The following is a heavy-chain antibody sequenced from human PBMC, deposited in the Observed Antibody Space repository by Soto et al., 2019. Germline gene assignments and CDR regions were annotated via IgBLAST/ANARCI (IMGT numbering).Heavy chain of an antibody. J-gene: IGHJ6*03. CDR2: INPNSGGT. Sequence: QVQLVQSGAEVKKPGASVKVSCKASGYTFTGYYMHWVRQAPGQGLEWMGWINPNSGGTNYAQKFQGWVTMTKDTSISTAYMELSRLRSDDTAVYYCARGDSSSSSYYYYYMDVWGKGTKVTVSS. CDR3: ARGDSSSSSYYYYYMDV. V-gene: IGHV1-2*04. D-gene: IGHD6-6*01. CDR1: GYTFTGYY.